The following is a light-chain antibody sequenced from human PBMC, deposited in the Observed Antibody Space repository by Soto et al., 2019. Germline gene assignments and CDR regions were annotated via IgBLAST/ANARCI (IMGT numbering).Light chain of an antibody. CDR2: GAS. Sequence: EIVLTQSPGTLSLSPGERATLSCRASQSVSSSYLAWYQQNRGQAPRLLIYGASSGAPGIPDRFGGSGSGTDFTLTISRLEPEDFAVYYCQQYGSSCWTFGQGTKVEIK. J-gene: IGKJ1*01. CDR3: QQYGSSCWT. CDR1: QSVSSSY. V-gene: IGKV3-20*01.